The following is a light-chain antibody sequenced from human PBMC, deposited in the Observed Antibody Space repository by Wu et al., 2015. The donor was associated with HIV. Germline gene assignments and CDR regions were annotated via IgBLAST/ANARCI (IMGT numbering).Light chain of an antibody. CDR1: QSVSSY. J-gene: IGKJ5*01. CDR3: QQYVSSPT. V-gene: IGKV3-11*01. CDR2: DAS. Sequence: EIVLTQFPVTLSLSPGDRATLSCRASQSVSSYLAWYQQKPGQAPRLLIYDASNRATGIPARFSGSGSGTDFTLTISRLEPEDSAVYFCQQYVSSPTFGQGTRLEIK.